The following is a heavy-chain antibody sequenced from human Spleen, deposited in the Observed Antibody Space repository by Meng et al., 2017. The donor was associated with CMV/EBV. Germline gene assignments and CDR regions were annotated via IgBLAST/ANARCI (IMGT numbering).Heavy chain of an antibody. V-gene: IGHV1-18*01. J-gene: IGHJ3*02. Sequence: ASVKVSCKASDHKINDYDINCVRQAPGQGLEWMGWISAYNGNTNYAQKLQGRVTMTTDTSTSTAYMELRSLRSDDTAVYYCARPLRTIFGVVITEGGDAFDIWGQGTMVTVSS. CDR1: DHKINDYD. D-gene: IGHD3-3*01. CDR3: ARPLRTIFGVVITEGGDAFDI. CDR2: ISAYNGNT.